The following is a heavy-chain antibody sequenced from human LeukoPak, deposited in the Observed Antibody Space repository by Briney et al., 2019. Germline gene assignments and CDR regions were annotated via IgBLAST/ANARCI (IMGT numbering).Heavy chain of an antibody. D-gene: IGHD2-15*01. CDR1: GGSISSGGYY. J-gene: IGHJ6*04. Sequence: SETLSLTCTVSGGSISSGGYYWRWIRQHPGKGLEWIGYIYYSGSTYYNPSLKSRVTISVDTSKNQFSLKLSSVTAADTAVYYCARARLGYCSGGSCYSTYYGMDVWGKGTTVTVSS. CDR2: IYYSGST. V-gene: IGHV4-31*03. CDR3: ARARLGYCSGGSCYSTYYGMDV.